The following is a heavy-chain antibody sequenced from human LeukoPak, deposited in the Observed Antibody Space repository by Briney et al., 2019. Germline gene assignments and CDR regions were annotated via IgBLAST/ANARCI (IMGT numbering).Heavy chain of an antibody. Sequence: PSETLSLTCAVYGGSFSGYFWSWIRQPPGKGLEWIGEINHSGNTNYSPSLKSRVTISVDTSKNQFSLQLSSVTAADTAVYYCARVPERGYCSSTSCYYYYYYGMDVWGQGTTVTVSS. CDR1: GGSFSGYF. J-gene: IGHJ6*02. CDR3: ARVPERGYCSSTSCYYYYYYGMDV. V-gene: IGHV4-34*01. CDR2: INHSGNT. D-gene: IGHD2-2*01.